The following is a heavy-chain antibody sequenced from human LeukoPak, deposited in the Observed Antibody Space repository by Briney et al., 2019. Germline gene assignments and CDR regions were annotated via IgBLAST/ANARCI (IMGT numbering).Heavy chain of an antibody. Sequence: ASVKVSCKASGYTLTSYGISWVRQAPGQGLEWMGWISAYNGNTNYAQKLQGRVTMTTDTSTSTAYMELRSLRSDDTAVYYCARDESEGYYDSSGSSDAFDIWGQGTMVTVSS. J-gene: IGHJ3*02. D-gene: IGHD3-22*01. CDR2: ISAYNGNT. CDR1: GYTLTSYG. V-gene: IGHV1-18*01. CDR3: ARDESEGYYDSSGSSDAFDI.